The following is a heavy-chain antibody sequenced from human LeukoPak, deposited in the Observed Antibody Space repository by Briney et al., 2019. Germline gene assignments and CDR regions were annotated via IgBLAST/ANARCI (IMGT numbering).Heavy chain of an antibody. CDR2: ISSSSGYI. J-gene: IGHJ4*02. CDR3: ARDDDFGGSPGDY. V-gene: IGHV3-21*01. Sequence: TGGSLRLSCAASGFTFSSYSMNWVRQAPGKGLEWVSSISSSSGYIYYADSVKGRFTISRDNAKNSLYLQMNSLRAEDTAVYYCARDDDFGGSPGDYWGQGTLVTVSS. CDR1: GFTFSSYS. D-gene: IGHD2-21*01.